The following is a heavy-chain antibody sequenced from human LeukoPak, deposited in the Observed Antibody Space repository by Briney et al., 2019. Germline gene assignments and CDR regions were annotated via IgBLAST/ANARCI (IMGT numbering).Heavy chain of an antibody. CDR3: ARDGGIIRFGGQDV. V-gene: IGHV3-7*01. J-gene: IGHJ6*02. CDR1: GFTFSDYW. D-gene: IGHD3-16*01. Sequence: GGSLRLSCAASGFTFSDYWLSWVRQAPGKGLEWVANMNRDGSEKNYVDSMKGRIAISRDNAKNSLYLQMNSLRVEDTAVYYCARDGGIIRFGGQDVWGQGTTVTVS. CDR2: MNRDGSEK.